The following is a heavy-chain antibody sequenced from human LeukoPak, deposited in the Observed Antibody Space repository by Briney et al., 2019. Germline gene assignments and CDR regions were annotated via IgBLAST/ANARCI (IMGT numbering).Heavy chain of an antibody. J-gene: IGHJ5*02. CDR1: GFTFSSYG. CDR2: IWYDGSNK. Sequence: PGRSLRLSCAASGFTFSSYGMHWVRQAPGKGLEWVAVIWYDGSNKYYADSVKGRFTISRDNSKNTLYLQMNSLRDVDTAVYYCARDQGTSTTAPKRKGRFDPWGQGTLVTVSS. D-gene: IGHD1-1*01. V-gene: IGHV3-33*01. CDR3: ARDQGTSTTAPKRKGRFDP.